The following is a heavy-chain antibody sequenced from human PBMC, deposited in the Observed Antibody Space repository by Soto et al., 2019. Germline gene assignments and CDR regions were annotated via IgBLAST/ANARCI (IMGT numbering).Heavy chain of an antibody. V-gene: IGHV1-2*04. CDR1: GYTLTCYY. CDR3: ARNIVGANHDAFDI. CDR2: INPNSGGT. Sequence: ASVEASSKASGYTLTCYYMHWVRQSPGQGLEWMGWINPNSGGTNYAQKFQGWVTMTRDTSISTAYMELSRLRSDDTAVYYCARNIVGANHDAFDIWGQGTMVTVSS. D-gene: IGHD1-26*01. J-gene: IGHJ3*02.